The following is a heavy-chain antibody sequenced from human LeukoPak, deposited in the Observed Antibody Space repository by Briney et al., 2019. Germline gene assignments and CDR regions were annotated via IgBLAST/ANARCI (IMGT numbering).Heavy chain of an antibody. Sequence: ASVKVSCKASGYTFTSYDINWVRQATGQGLEWMGWMNPNSGNTGYSQKFQGRVTMTRNTSISTAYMELSSLRSEDTAVYYCARGYYYDSSGFFDYWGQGTLVTVSS. CDR2: MNPNSGNT. V-gene: IGHV1-8*01. CDR1: GYTFTSYD. D-gene: IGHD3-22*01. J-gene: IGHJ4*02. CDR3: ARGYYYDSSGFFDY.